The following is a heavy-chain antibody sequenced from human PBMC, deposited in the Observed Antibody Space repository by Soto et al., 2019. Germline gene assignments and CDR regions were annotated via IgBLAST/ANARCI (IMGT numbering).Heavy chain of an antibody. CDR1: GGSISSYY. CDR2: IYYSGST. J-gene: IGHJ6*02. CDR3: ARTYPSNDSSGYYLAYYYYGMDV. D-gene: IGHD3-22*01. V-gene: IGHV4-59*12. Sequence: SETLSLTCTVSGGSISSYYWSWIRQPPGKGLEWIGYIYYSGSTNYNPSLKSRVTISVDTSKNQFSLKLSSVTAADTAVYYCARTYPSNDSSGYYLAYYYYGMDVWGQGTTVTVSS.